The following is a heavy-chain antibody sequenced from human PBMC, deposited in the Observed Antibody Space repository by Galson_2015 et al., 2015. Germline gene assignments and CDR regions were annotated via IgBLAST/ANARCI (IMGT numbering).Heavy chain of an antibody. D-gene: IGHD2-15*01. CDR1: GFTFRGYG. Sequence: SLRLSCAASGFTFRGYGMHWVRQAPGKGLEWVAVISYDGSSTFYADSVKGRFTISRDNSKDTLYVQMNSLRAEDTAVYYCAKLSGKCVGGSCSGIALPSHYYYNMDVWGQGTTVTVSS. J-gene: IGHJ6*02. CDR2: ISYDGSST. CDR3: AKLSGKCVGGSCSGIALPSHYYYNMDV. V-gene: IGHV3-30*18.